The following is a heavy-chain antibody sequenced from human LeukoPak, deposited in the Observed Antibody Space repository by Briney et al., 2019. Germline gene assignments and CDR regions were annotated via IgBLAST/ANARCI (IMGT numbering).Heavy chain of an antibody. Sequence: KPSETLSLTCTVSGGSISSSSYYWGWIRQPPGKGLEWIGSIYYSGSTYYNPSLKSRVTISVDTSKNQFSLKLSSVTAADTAVYYCATRRSTVWWLIDYWGQGTLVTVSS. CDR3: ATRRSTVWWLIDY. V-gene: IGHV4-39*01. CDR1: GGSISSSSYY. CDR2: IYYSGST. D-gene: IGHD5-12*01. J-gene: IGHJ4*02.